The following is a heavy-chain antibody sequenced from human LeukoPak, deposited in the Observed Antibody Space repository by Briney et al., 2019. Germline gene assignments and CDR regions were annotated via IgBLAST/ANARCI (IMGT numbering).Heavy chain of an antibody. D-gene: IGHD4-17*01. CDR2: IKSIPDGGTT. CDR3: NTDEGDYGDYYRL. CDR1: GFTFSKAW. J-gene: IGHJ4*02. V-gene: IGHV3-15*01. Sequence: GGSLRLSCAASGFTFSKAWMNWVRQAPGKGLEWVGRIKSIPDGGTTDYAAPVKGRLTISRDDSKNTLYLQMNSLKIEDTSVYYCNTDEGDYGDYYRLWGQGTLVTVSS.